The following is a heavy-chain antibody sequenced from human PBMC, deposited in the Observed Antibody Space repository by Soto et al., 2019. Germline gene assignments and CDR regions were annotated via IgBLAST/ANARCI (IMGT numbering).Heavy chain of an antibody. CDR2: INNSGST. CDR3: ARGVHDFWSGYYLPYYYYGMDV. J-gene: IGHJ6*02. CDR1: GGSFSGYY. Sequence: QVQLQRWGAGLLRPSETLSLTCAVYGGSFSGYYWSGIRHPPGKGLEWIGEINNSGSTNYNPSLKSRVTISVDTSKNQFSLKLSSVTAADTAVYYCARGVHDFWSGYYLPYYYYGMDVWGQGTTVTVSS. D-gene: IGHD3-3*01. V-gene: IGHV4-34*01.